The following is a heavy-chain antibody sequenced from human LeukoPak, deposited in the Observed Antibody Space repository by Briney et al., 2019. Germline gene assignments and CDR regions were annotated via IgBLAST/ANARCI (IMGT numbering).Heavy chain of an antibody. Sequence: SETLSLTCSVSGASMSGYYWSWIRQPPGKGLEYIGNIFYIGTTNYNPSLKGRVTISLDMSKNEFSMTLSSVTAADTAVYYCAREGQSVTIFGVVLLGFDCWGQGTLVTVSS. CDR2: IFYIGTT. V-gene: IGHV4-59*12. CDR3: AREGQSVTIFGVVLLGFDC. CDR1: GASMSGYY. D-gene: IGHD3-3*01. J-gene: IGHJ4*02.